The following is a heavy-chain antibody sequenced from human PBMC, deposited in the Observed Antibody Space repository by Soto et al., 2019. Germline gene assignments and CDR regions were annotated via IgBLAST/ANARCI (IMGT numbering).Heavy chain of an antibody. CDR3: ARPSPHVTPGNGFMAY. CDR1: GGTFSSYA. J-gene: IGHJ4*02. Sequence: QVQLVQSGAEVKKPGSSVKVSCKASGGTFSSYAISWVRQAPGQGLEWMGGIIPIFGTANYAQKFQGRVTITADESTSPAYMELSSLRSADTAVYYCARPSPHVTPGNGFMAYWGQGTLVTVSS. V-gene: IGHV1-69*12. CDR2: IIPIFGTA. D-gene: IGHD4-17*01.